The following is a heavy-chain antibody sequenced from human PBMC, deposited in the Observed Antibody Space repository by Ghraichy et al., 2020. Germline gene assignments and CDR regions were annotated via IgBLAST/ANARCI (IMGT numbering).Heavy chain of an antibody. Sequence: LSLTCEASGFTFRDYYMSWIRQAPGKGLQWIAYISVGGGTISYSDSVRGRFTISRDSAKNSVSLQKNGLGPDDTAVYYCAKDRKIGAAQRFDLWGQGTLV. J-gene: IGHJ5*02. CDR3: AKDRKIGAAQRFDL. D-gene: IGHD1-14*01. CDR2: ISVGGGTI. CDR1: GFTFRDYY. V-gene: IGHV3-11*04.